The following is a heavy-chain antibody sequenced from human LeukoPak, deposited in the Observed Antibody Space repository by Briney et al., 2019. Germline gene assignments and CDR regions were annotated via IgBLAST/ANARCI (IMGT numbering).Heavy chain of an antibody. Sequence: SETLSLTCAVYGGSFSGYYWSWIRQPPGKGLEWIGEINHSGSTNYNPSLESRVTISVDTSKNQFSLKLSSVTAADTAVYYCARGRPSSSGAPYYFDYWGQGTLVTVSS. J-gene: IGHJ4*02. D-gene: IGHD4/OR15-4a*01. CDR3: ARGRPSSSGAPYYFDY. CDR1: GGSFSGYY. V-gene: IGHV4-34*01. CDR2: INHSGST.